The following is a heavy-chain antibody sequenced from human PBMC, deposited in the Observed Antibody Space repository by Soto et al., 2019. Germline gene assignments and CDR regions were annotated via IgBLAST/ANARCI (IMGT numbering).Heavy chain of an antibody. CDR3: ARDRGGYLDN. Sequence: GALRLSGAVSVFTCSDYYMSWIRQAPGKGLEWVSYIGSSGSTIYYADSLKGRFTISRDNAKNSLYLQMNSLRAEDTAVYFCARDRGGYLDNWGQGTLVTVSS. J-gene: IGHJ4*02. CDR1: VFTCSDYY. V-gene: IGHV3-11*01. D-gene: IGHD3-10*01. CDR2: IGSSGSTI.